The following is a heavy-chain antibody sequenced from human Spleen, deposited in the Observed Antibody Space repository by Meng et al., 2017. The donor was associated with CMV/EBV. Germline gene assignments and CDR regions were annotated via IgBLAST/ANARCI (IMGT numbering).Heavy chain of an antibody. Sequence: GESLKISCAASGFTFSSYWMSWVRQTPGKGLEWVANIKQDGSEKYYVDSVKGRFTISRDNAKNSLYLQMNSLRAEDTAVYYCARAYAFDIWGQGTMVTVSS. J-gene: IGHJ3*02. CDR3: ARAYAFDI. CDR2: IKQDGSEK. CDR1: GFTFSSYW. V-gene: IGHV3-7*01.